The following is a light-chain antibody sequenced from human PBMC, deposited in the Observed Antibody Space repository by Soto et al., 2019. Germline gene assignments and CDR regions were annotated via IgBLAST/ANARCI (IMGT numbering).Light chain of an antibody. V-gene: IGKV1-27*01. CDR3: QKYSTVPV. CDR2: AAS. J-gene: IGKJ3*01. CDR1: QGIRNY. Sequence: DIQMTQSPTSLSASVGDRVTITSRASQGIRNYVAWYQQIPGKAPKLLIYAASTLQSGVPSRFSGSGSGTDFTLTINGLQPEDVATYSCQKYSTVPVFGPGTKVEI.